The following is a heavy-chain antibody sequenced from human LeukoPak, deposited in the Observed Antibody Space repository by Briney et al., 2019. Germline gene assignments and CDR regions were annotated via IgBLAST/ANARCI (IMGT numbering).Heavy chain of an antibody. Sequence: GGSLRLSCAASGFTFSSYAMSWVRQAPGKGLEWVSAISGSGGSTYYADSVKGRFTISRDNSKNTLYLQMNSLRAEDTAVYYCAKGIKGFGAVRYYYMDVWGKGTTVTVSS. D-gene: IGHD3-3*01. V-gene: IGHV3-23*01. J-gene: IGHJ6*03. CDR2: ISGSGGST. CDR1: GFTFSSYA. CDR3: AKGIKGFGAVRYYYMDV.